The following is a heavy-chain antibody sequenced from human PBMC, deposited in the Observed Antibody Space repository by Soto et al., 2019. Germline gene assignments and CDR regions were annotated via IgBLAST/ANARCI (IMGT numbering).Heavy chain of an antibody. V-gene: IGHV3-13*04. CDR3: ARGPHYYDSSGYSYYYGMDV. CDR1: GFTFSSYD. Sequence: GGSLRLSCAASGFTFSSYDMHWVRQATGKGLEWVSAIGTAGDTYYPGSVKGRFTISRENAKNSLYLQMNSLRAGDTAVYYCARGPHYYDSSGYSYYYGMDVWGQGTTVTVSS. D-gene: IGHD3-22*01. CDR2: IGTAGDT. J-gene: IGHJ6*02.